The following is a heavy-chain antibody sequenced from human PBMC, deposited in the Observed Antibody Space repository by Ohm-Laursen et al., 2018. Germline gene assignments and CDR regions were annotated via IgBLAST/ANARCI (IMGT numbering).Heavy chain of an antibody. CDR1: GYTFTSYG. J-gene: IGHJ4*02. V-gene: IGHV1-18*01. D-gene: IGHD6-19*01. Sequence: ASVKVSCKASGYTFTSYGISWVRQAPGQGLEWLGWISAHNGNTKNAQKVQGRVSMTTDTSTRTAYMELRSLRSDDTAVYYCAKGPFIAVAGSNYFFDYWGQGTLVTVSS. CDR3: AKGPFIAVAGSNYFFDY. CDR2: ISAHNGNT.